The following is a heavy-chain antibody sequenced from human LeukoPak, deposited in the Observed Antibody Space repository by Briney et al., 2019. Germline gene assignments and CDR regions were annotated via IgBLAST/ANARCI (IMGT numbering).Heavy chain of an antibody. D-gene: IGHD3-10*02. CDR1: GFTFSNAW. J-gene: IGHJ6*02. Sequence: TGGSLRLSCAASGFTFSNAWRSWIRQAPGKGREWVGRIKIKTDGGATDYTAPVNGRFHISRANSKDTLYLQMNSLKTEDTAVFYCTTGPSDYYVVASYLANGMDVWGRGTTVTVSS. V-gene: IGHV3-15*01. CDR3: TTGPSDYYVVASYLANGMDV. CDR2: IKIKTDGGAT.